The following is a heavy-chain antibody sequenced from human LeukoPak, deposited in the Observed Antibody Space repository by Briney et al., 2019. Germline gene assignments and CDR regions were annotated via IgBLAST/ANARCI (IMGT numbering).Heavy chain of an antibody. CDR1: GGTFIIYA. J-gene: IGHJ3*02. CDR2: IIPIFGTA. CDR3: ATGGDYRDAFDM. D-gene: IGHD4-17*01. V-gene: IGHV1-69*13. Sequence: SVTVSSKASGGTFIIYAISWVRQAPGQGLEWMGGIIPIFGTANYAQKFQGRVTITADESTTTAYLELSRLRSEDTAVYYCATGGDYRDAFDMWGQGTRVTVSS.